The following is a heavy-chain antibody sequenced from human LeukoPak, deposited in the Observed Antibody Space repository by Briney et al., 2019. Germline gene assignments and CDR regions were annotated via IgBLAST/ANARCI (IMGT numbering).Heavy chain of an antibody. CDR1: GGSISSYY. CDR2: IYYSGST. CDR3: ARAGGYTGLPRPDAFDI. D-gene: IGHD5-12*01. Sequence: KPSETLSLTCTVSGGSISSYYWSWIRQPPGKGLEWIGYIYYSGSTNYNPSLKSRVTISVDTSKNQFSLKLSSVTAADTAVYYCARAGGYTGLPRPDAFDIWGQGTMVTVSS. V-gene: IGHV4-59*01. J-gene: IGHJ3*02.